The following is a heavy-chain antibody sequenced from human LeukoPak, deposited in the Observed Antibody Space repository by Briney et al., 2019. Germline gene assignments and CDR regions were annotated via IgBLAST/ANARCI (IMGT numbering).Heavy chain of an antibody. Sequence: SETLSLTCTVSGGSISSYYWSWIRQPPGKGLEWIGYMYYSGRTNYNPSLKSRVTISVDTSKNQFSLKLSSVTAADTAVYYCAREGTAGTNLNWFDPWGQGTLVTVSS. D-gene: IGHD1-1*01. CDR3: AREGTAGTNLNWFDP. CDR2: MYYSGRT. J-gene: IGHJ5*02. V-gene: IGHV4-59*01. CDR1: GGSISSYY.